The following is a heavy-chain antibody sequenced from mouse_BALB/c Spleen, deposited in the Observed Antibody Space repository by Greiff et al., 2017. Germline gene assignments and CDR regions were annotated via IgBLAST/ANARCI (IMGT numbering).Heavy chain of an antibody. V-gene: IGHV1-63*02. CDR1: GYTFTNYW. D-gene: IGHD3-2*01. CDR3: AIDSSGSYYFDY. J-gene: IGHJ2*01. CDR2: IYPGGGYT. Sequence: QVQLQQSGAELVRPGVSVKISCKGSGYTFTNYWLGWVKQRPGHGLEWIGDIYPGGGYTNYNEKFKGKATLTADTSSSTAYMQLSSLTSEDSAVYFCAIDSSGSYYFDYWGQGTTLTVSS.